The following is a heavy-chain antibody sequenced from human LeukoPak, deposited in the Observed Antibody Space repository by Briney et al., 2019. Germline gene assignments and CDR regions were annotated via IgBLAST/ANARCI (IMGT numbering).Heavy chain of an antibody. CDR3: ARGVAVIPPNYSSGWYPT. V-gene: IGHV1-69*13. J-gene: IGHJ5*02. Sequence: GASVKVSCKASGGTFSSYAISWVRQAPGQGLEWMGGIIPIFGTANYAQKFQGRVTITADESTSTAYMELSSLRSEDTAFYYCARGVAVIPPNYSSGWYPTWGQGTLVTVSS. CDR1: GGTFSSYA. CDR2: IIPIFGTA. D-gene: IGHD6-19*01.